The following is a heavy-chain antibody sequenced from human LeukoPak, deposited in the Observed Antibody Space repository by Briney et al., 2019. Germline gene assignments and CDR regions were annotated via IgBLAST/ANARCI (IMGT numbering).Heavy chain of an antibody. CDR2: ISSSSRYT. CDR1: GFTFSSYS. D-gene: IGHD2-2*02. Sequence: GGSLRLSCAASGFTFSSYSMNWVRQAPGKGLEWVSSISSSSRYTYYADSVKGRFTISRDNAKNSLYLQMNSLRADDTAVYYCARGPCTGTSCYTPDAFDIWGQGTMVTVSS. V-gene: IGHV3-21*01. CDR3: ARGPCTGTSCYTPDAFDI. J-gene: IGHJ3*02.